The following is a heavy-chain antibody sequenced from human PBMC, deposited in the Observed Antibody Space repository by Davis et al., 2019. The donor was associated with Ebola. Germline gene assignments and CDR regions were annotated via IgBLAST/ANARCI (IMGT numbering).Heavy chain of an antibody. Sequence: SETLSLTCTVSGGAIGSSSYYWNWIRQPPGKGLEWIGNVYYRGTTYYNPSLKSRVAISIDPSKNQFSLKLSSVTAADTAVYYCARGLRFLEWLLSDYYMDVWGKGTTVTVSS. J-gene: IGHJ6*03. D-gene: IGHD3-3*01. CDR1: GGAIGSSSYY. CDR2: VYYRGTT. CDR3: ARGLRFLEWLLSDYYMDV. V-gene: IGHV4-39*01.